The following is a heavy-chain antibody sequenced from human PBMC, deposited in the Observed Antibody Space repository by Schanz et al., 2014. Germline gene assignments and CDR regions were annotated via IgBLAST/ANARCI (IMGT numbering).Heavy chain of an antibody. CDR3: LAPDYGMDV. J-gene: IGHJ6*02. CDR1: GFTFSDYY. V-gene: IGHV3-11*06. CDR2: VSSSSSYT. Sequence: QVQLVESGGGLVKPGGSLRLSCAASGFTFSDYYMSWIRQAPGKGLEWVSYVSSSSSYTHYADSVKGRFTISRDNSKNTVHLQMNSLRAEDTAVYYCLAPDYGMDVWGQGTTVTVSS.